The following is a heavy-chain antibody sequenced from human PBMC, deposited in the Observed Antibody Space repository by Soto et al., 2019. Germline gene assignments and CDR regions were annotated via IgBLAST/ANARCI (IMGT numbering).Heavy chain of an antibody. CDR2: IYPGDSDI. J-gene: IGHJ4*02. D-gene: IGHD3-10*01. Sequence: EVQLVQSGAEVKKPGESLKISCKGSGYSFISFWIGWVRQMPGKGLEWMGGIYPGDSDIAYSPSFQGQVTISADKSISTVYLQWSSLKASDTAMYYCVRRDYGSCLDYWGQGTLVTVSS. V-gene: IGHV5-51*01. CDR3: VRRDYGSCLDY. CDR1: GYSFISFW.